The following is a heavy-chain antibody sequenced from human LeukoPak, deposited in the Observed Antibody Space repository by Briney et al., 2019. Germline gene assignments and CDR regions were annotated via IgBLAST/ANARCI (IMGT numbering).Heavy chain of an antibody. J-gene: IGHJ3*02. D-gene: IGHD5-24*01. CDR1: GYTFTSYG. V-gene: IGHV1-18*01. CDR3: ARGLQENLAWLRAFSAFDI. Sequence: ASVKVSCKASGYTFTSYGISWARQAPGQGLEWMGWISAYNGNTHYAQKVQGRVTMTTDTSTSTAYMELRSLRSDDTAVYYCARGLQENLAWLRAFSAFDIWGQGTMVTVSS. CDR2: ISAYNGNT.